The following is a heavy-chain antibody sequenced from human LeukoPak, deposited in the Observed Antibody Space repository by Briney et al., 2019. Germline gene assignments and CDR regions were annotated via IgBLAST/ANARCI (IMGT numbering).Heavy chain of an antibody. CDR1: GFTFSSYG. D-gene: IGHD4-17*01. CDR3: ARDASTVTTGLDY. J-gene: IGHJ4*02. Sequence: GGSLRPSCAASGFTFSSYGMHWVRQAPGEGLEWVEVIWYDGSNKYYADSVKGRFTISRDNSKNTLYLQMNSLRAEDTAVYYCARDASTVTTGLDYWGQGTLVTVSS. CDR2: IWYDGSNK. V-gene: IGHV3-33*01.